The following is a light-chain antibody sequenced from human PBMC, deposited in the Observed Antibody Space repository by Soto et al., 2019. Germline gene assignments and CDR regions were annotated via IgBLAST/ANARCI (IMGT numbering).Light chain of an antibody. J-gene: IGKJ4*01. CDR3: QQFGSSVLT. V-gene: IGKV3-20*01. CDR2: GTS. CDR1: QSVSSSY. Sequence: ETVLTPSPDTLSLSTGERATLSCRASQSVSSSYLAWYQQKPGQAPRLLMYGTSTRATGIPDRFSGSGSGTDFTLTITRLEPEDFAVYYCQQFGSSVLTFGGGTKVDIK.